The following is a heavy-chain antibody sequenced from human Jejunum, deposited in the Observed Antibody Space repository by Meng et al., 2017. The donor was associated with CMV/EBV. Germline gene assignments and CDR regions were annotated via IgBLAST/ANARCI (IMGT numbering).Heavy chain of an antibody. Sequence: AASGFTFSSYAMHWVRQAPGKGLEWVAVISYDGSNKYYADSVKGRFTISRDNSKNTLYLQMNSLRAEDTAVYYCARAGGIYDSPDVWGQGTTVTVSS. CDR2: ISYDGSNK. J-gene: IGHJ6*02. V-gene: IGHV3-30*04. CDR1: GFTFSSYA. CDR3: ARAGGIYDSPDV. D-gene: IGHD3-3*01.